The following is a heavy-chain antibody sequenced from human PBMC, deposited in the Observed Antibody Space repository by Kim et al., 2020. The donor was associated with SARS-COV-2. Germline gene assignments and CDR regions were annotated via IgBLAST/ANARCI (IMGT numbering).Heavy chain of an antibody. D-gene: IGHD5-12*01. Sequence: KGRFTISSDKAKNALYLQMNSLRAEDTALYYCAKDMGDGYGTPSYSYGMDVWGQGTTVTVSS. CDR3: AKDMGDGYGTPSYSYGMDV. J-gene: IGHJ6*02. V-gene: IGHV3-9*01.